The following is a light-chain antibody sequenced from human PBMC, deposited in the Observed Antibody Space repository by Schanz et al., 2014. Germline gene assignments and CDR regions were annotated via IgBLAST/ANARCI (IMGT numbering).Light chain of an antibody. CDR2: DVS. CDR3: QSYDKSLHGSV. V-gene: IGLV2-11*01. Sequence: QSALTQPRSVSGSPGQSVTISCTGTSSDVGAYNYVSWYQHHPGKAPKLMIYDVSKRPSGVPDRFSGSKSGNTASLTVSGLQAEDEADYYCQSYDKSLHGSVFGGGTKLTVL. CDR1: SSDVGAYNY. J-gene: IGLJ3*02.